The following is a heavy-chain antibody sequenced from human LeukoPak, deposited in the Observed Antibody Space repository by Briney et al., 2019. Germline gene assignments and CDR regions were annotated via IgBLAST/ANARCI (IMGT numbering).Heavy chain of an antibody. CDR3: ARDYDSSGYYWGTEVWFDP. CDR2: MNPNSGNT. D-gene: IGHD3-22*01. V-gene: IGHV1-8*01. J-gene: IGHJ5*02. Sequence: ASVKVSCKASGYTFTSYEINWVRQATGQVLEWMGRMNPNSGNTGYAQKFQGRVTMTRNTSISTAYMELSSLRSEDTAVYYCARDYDSSGYYWGTEVWFDPWGQGTLVTVSS. CDR1: GYTFTSYE.